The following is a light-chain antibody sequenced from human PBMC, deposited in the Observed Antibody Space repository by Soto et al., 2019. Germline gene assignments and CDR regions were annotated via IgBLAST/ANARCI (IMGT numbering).Light chain of an antibody. CDR1: QSIGDW. J-gene: IGKJ1*01. CDR2: KAS. CDR3: QHYDSYSPTWT. Sequence: DIQMTQSPSTLSASVGDRVSITCRASQSIGDWLAWYQQKPGKAPKLLIYKASNLQSGVPSRFSGSGSGTDFTLTISSLQPDDFAPYYCQHYDSYSPTWTFGQGTKVDIK. V-gene: IGKV1-5*03.